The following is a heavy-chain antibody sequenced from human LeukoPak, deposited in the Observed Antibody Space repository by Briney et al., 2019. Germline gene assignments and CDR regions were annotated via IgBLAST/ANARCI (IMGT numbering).Heavy chain of an antibody. CDR1: GYTFTSYG. V-gene: IGHV1-18*01. J-gene: IGHJ3*02. CDR2: ISAYNGNT. D-gene: IGHD3-22*01. Sequence: ASVRVSCKASGYTFTSYGISWVRQAPGQGLEWMGWISAYNGNTNYAQKLQGRVTMTTDTSTSTAYMELRSLRSDDTAVYYCAREGIVVVKNFGGAFDIWGQGTMVTVSS. CDR3: AREGIVVVKNFGGAFDI.